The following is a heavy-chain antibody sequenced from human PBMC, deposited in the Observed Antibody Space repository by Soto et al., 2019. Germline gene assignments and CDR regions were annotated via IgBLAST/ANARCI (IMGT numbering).Heavy chain of an antibody. J-gene: IGHJ4*02. CDR2: VSHDGRNT. CDR1: GFTFSDYA. D-gene: IGHD6-19*01. V-gene: IGHV3-30*18. CDR3: AKGGRQWLVTSDFNY. Sequence: VQLVESGGGVVQPGRSLRLSCAASGFTFSDYAMHWVRQAPGKGLEWVAVVSHDGRNTHYADSVKGRFTISRDSSKKTVSLEMTSLRAEDPAVYYCAKGGRQWLVTSDFNYWGQGALVTVSS.